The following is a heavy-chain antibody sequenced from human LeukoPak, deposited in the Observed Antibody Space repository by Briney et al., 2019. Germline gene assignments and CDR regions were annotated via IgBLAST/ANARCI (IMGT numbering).Heavy chain of an antibody. CDR2: ISNSATFT. V-gene: IGHV3-23*01. D-gene: IGHD6-13*01. Sequence: GGSLRLSCAASGFTFSSFAMSWVRQAPGKGLEWVSVISNSATFTHYADSVKGRFTISRDNSKNTLFLQMDSLRAEDTVVYYCAKDPAAAGTAEYFHHWGQGTLVTVSS. CDR3: AKDPAAAGTAEYFHH. J-gene: IGHJ1*01. CDR1: GFTFSSFA.